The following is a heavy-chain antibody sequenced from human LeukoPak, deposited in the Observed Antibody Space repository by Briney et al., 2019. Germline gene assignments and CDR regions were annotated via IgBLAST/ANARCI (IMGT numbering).Heavy chain of an antibody. CDR2: IYYSGST. V-gene: IGHV4-39*07. CDR3: ARGNSSGYYWGVAFDI. Sequence: KTSESLSLTCTVSSGSISSSSYYWGWIRQPPGKGLEWIGSIYYSGSTYYNPSLKSRVTISVDTSKNQFSLKLSSVTAADTAVYYCARGNSSGYYWGVAFDIWGQGTMVTVSS. D-gene: IGHD3-22*01. J-gene: IGHJ3*02. CDR1: SGSISSSSYY.